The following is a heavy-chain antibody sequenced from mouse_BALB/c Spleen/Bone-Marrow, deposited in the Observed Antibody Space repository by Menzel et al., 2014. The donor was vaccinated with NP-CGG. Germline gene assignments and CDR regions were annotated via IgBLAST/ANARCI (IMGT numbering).Heavy chain of an antibody. V-gene: IGHV1-14*01. J-gene: IGHJ2*01. CDR1: GYTFINYV. CDR3: ARGVDFDY. Sequence: VHVKQSGPELVKPGASAKMSCKASGYTFINYVMHWVKQKPGQGLEWIGYINPYYDVTKYNEKFKGKATLTSDKSSSTAYMELSSLTSEDSAVYYCARGVDFDYWGQGTTLTVSS. CDR2: INPYYDVT.